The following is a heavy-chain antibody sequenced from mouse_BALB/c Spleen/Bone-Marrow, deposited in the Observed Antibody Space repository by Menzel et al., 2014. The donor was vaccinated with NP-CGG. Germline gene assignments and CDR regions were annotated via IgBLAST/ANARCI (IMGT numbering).Heavy chain of an antibody. D-gene: IGHD1-2*01. Sequence: EVQLQQSGPSLVKPSQTLSLTCSVTGDSITSGDWNWIRKFPGNKLVYMGYISYSGSTYYNPSLKSRISITRDTSKNQYYLQLNSVTTEDTATYDCARDYGYPAWFAYWGQGTLVTVSA. CDR1: GDSITSGD. CDR2: ISYSGST. J-gene: IGHJ3*01. V-gene: IGHV3-8*02. CDR3: ARDYGYPAWFAY.